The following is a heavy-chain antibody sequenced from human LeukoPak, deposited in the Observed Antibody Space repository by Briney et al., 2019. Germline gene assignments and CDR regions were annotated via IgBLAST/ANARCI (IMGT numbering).Heavy chain of an antibody. V-gene: IGHV4-34*01. D-gene: IGHD6-19*01. J-gene: IGHJ4*02. CDR1: GGSFSGYY. Sequence: TSETLSLTCAVYGGSFSGYYWSWIRQPPGKGLEWIGEINHSGSTNYNPSLKSRVTILVDTSKNQFSLKLSSVTAADTAVYYCARSGPRYSSGWYRGYYFDYWGQGTLVTVSS. CDR3: ARSGPRYSSGWYRGYYFDY. CDR2: INHSGST.